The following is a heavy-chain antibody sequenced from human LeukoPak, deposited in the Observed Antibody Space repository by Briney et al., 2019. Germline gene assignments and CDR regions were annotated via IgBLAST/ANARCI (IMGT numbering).Heavy chain of an antibody. Sequence: SETLSLTCTVSGGSISNFYWSWIRQPPGKGLEWIGYIYYSGSTNYNPSLKSRVTISVDTSKNQFSLKLSSVTAADTAVYYCARTPKTYSSGWYWFDPWGQGTLVTVSS. CDR2: IYYSGST. J-gene: IGHJ5*02. V-gene: IGHV4-59*08. CDR3: ARTPKTYSSGWYWFDP. D-gene: IGHD6-19*01. CDR1: GGSISNFY.